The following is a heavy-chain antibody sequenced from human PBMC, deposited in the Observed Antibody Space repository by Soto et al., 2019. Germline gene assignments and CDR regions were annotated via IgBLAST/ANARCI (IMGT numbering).Heavy chain of an antibody. CDR1: GFTVSSNY. Sequence: EVQLVESGGGLIQPGGSLRLSCAASGFTVSSNYMSWVRQAPGKGLEWVSVIYSGGSTYYADSVKGRFTISRDNSKNTLYLQMNSLRAEDTAVYYCARDQDQYYYGMDVWCQGTTVTVSS. CDR2: IYSGGST. V-gene: IGHV3-53*01. J-gene: IGHJ6*02. CDR3: ARDQDQYYYGMDV.